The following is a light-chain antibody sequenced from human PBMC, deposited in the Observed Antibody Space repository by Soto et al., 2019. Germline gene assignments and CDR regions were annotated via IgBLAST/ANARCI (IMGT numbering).Light chain of an antibody. CDR2: DVS. Sequence: EVVMTQSPLSLPVTLGQPASIFCRSSQSLLYSDGKTFLTWFHQRPSKAPRRLIYDVSNRDSGDPDSFSGSGSGTDLTLTNSRMETEDVGVYYGMQGTHWNHTCDGGTKVEIK. CDR3: MQGTHWNHT. CDR1: QSLLYSDGKTF. V-gene: IGKV2-30*01. J-gene: IGKJ4*01.